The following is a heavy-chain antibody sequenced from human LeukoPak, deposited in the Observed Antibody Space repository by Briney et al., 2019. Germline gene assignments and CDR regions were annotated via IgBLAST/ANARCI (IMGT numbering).Heavy chain of an antibody. CDR3: ARGPGATWFSVWFDP. V-gene: IGHV4-30-4*07. CDR1: GGSISSGGYS. J-gene: IGHJ5*02. D-gene: IGHD1-26*01. CDR2: IYYSGST. Sequence: PSETLSLTCAVSGGSISSGGYSWSWIRQPPGKGLEWIGYIYYSGSTYYNPSLKSRVTISVDTSKNQFSLKLSSVTAADTAVYYCARGPGATWFSVWFDPWGQGTLVTVSS.